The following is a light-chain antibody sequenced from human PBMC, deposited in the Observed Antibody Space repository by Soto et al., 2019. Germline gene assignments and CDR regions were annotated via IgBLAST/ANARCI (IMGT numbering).Light chain of an antibody. Sequence: DIQMTQSPSSLSASVGDRVTINCRASQSIAGYLNWYQQRPGKAPSLLIYDASNMETGVPSRFSGSGSGTDFTFTISSLQPEDIATYYCQQYDNFPRAINFGQGTRLEIK. V-gene: IGKV1-33*01. J-gene: IGKJ5*01. CDR2: DAS. CDR1: QSIAGY. CDR3: QQYDNFPRAIN.